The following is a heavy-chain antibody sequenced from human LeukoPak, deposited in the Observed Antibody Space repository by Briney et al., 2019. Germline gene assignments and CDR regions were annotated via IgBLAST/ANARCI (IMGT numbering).Heavy chain of an antibody. CDR2: INPNSGDT. CDR1: GYTFTGYN. V-gene: IGHV1-2*02. J-gene: IGHJ4*02. CDR3: ARAPDLYYFDF. Sequence: ASVKVSCKASGYTFTGYNIHWVRQAPGQGLEWMGWINPNSGDTNYAQKFQGRVTMTRDTSISTAYMELSRLASDDTGVYYCARAPDLYYFDFWGQGTLVTASS.